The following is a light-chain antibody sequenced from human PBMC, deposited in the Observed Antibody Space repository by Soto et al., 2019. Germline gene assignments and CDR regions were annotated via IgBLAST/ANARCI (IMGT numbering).Light chain of an antibody. CDR2: EVS. V-gene: IGLV2-14*01. CDR1: TNDVGGYNY. J-gene: IGLJ1*01. CDR3: SLYISGSTYV. Sequence: QSALTQPASVSGSPGQSITISCTGTTNDVGGYNYVSWYQQHPGKAPKLLIFEVSSRPSGVPDRFSGSKSGSTASLTISGLQAEDEADYYCSLYISGSTYVFGTGTKVTVL.